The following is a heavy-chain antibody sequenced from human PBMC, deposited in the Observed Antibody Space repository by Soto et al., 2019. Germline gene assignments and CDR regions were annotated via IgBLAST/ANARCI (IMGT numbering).Heavy chain of an antibody. Sequence: QVQLVQSGAEVKKPGSSVKVSCKASGGTFSSYTISWVRQAPGQGLEWMGRIIPILGIANYAQKFQGRVTITADKSTSTAYMELSSLRSEDTAVYFCAKAGDPGNMITFGGVEVPHIDNWGQGTLVTVSS. CDR3: AKAGDPGNMITFGGVEVPHIDN. D-gene: IGHD3-16*01. V-gene: IGHV1-69*02. CDR1: GGTFSSYT. J-gene: IGHJ4*02. CDR2: IIPILGIA.